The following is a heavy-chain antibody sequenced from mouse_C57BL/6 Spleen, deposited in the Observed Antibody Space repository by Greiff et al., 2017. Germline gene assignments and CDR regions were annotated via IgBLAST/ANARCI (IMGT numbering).Heavy chain of an antibody. V-gene: IGHV1-59*01. CDR1: GYTFTSYW. D-gene: IGHD3-2*02. Sequence: QVQLQQPGAELVRPGTSVKLSCKASGYTFTSYWMHWVKQRPGQGLEWIGVIDPSDSYTNYNQKFKGKATLTVDTSSSTAYMQLSSLTSEDSAVYYCARGGSSGYGAYWGQGTLVTVSA. CDR3: ARGGSSGYGAY. CDR2: IDPSDSYT. J-gene: IGHJ3*01.